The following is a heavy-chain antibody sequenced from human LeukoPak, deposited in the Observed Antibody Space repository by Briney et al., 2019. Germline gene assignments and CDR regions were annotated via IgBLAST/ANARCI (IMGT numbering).Heavy chain of an antibody. CDR2: TYYRSKWYN. J-gene: IGHJ5*02. V-gene: IGHV6-1*01. Sequence: SQTLSLTCAISGDSGNSAAWNWIRQSPSRGLEWLGRTYYRSKWYNDYAVSVKSRITINPDTSKNQFSLQLNSVTPEDTAVYYRAREGGSSSWLDWFDPWGQGTLVTVSS. D-gene: IGHD6-13*01. CDR1: GDSGNSAA. CDR3: AREGGSSSWLDWFDP.